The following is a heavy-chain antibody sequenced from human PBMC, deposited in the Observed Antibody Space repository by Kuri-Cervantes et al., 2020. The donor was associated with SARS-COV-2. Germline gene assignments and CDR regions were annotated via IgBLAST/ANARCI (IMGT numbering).Heavy chain of an antibody. Sequence: GGSLRLSCAASGFTFDDYGMSWVRQAPGKGLEWVSGIHWNGGRTGYADSVKGRFTISRDNAKNSLYLQMNSLRAEATALYHGSREGGAGYAFDIWGQGTMVTVSS. CDR1: GFTFDDYG. V-gene: IGHV3-20*01. J-gene: IGHJ3*02. CDR2: IHWNGGRT. D-gene: IGHD1-26*01. CDR3: SREGGAGYAFDI.